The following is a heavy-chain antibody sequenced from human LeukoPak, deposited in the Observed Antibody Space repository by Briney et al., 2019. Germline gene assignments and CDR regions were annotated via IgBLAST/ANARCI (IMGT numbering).Heavy chain of an antibody. CDR2: INHSGST. J-gene: IGHJ4*02. Sequence: PSETLSLTCAVYGGSFSGYYWSWIRQPPGKGLEWIGEINHSGSTNYNPSLKSRVTISVDTSKNQFSLKLSSVTAADTAVYYCARVHYYDSSGYYYGAKFDYWGQGTLVTVSS. V-gene: IGHV4-34*01. CDR1: GGSFSGYY. CDR3: ARVHYYDSSGYYYGAKFDY. D-gene: IGHD3-22*01.